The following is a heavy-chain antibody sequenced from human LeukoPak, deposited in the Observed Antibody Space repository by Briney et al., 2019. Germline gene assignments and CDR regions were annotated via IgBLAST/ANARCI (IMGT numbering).Heavy chain of an antibody. CDR1: GGTFSSYA. J-gene: IGHJ4*02. V-gene: IGHV1-69*05. CDR3: ARGGIWDFWRYIRH. D-gene: IGHD3-3*01. Sequence: ASVKVSCKASGGTFSSYAISWVRQAPGQGLEWMGGIIPIFGTANYAQKFQGRVTITKDESTSTAYMELSSLRSEDTAVYYCARGGIWDFWRYIRHWGQGTLVTVSS. CDR2: IIPIFGTA.